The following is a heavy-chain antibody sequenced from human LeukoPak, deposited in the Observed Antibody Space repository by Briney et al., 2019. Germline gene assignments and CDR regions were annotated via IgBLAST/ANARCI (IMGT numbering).Heavy chain of an antibody. CDR1: GGSISSGGYY. J-gene: IGHJ4*02. D-gene: IGHD2-15*01. Sequence: SQTLSLTCTVSGGSISSGGYYWSWIRQHPGKGLEWIRYIYYSGSTYYNPSLKSRVTISVDTSKNQFSLKLSSVTAADTAVYYCARVLLGYCSGGSCYSPYFDYWGLGTLVTVSS. V-gene: IGHV4-31*03. CDR2: IYYSGST. CDR3: ARVLLGYCSGGSCYSPYFDY.